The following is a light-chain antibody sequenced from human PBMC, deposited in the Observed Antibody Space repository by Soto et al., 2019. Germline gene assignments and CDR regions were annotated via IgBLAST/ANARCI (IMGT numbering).Light chain of an antibody. J-gene: IGLJ3*02. CDR2: EVS. Sequence: QSALTQPASVSGSPGQSITISCTGTSSDVGGYNYVSWYQQHPGKAPKLMIYEVSNRPSGVSNRFSGSKSGNTASLTISGLQAEDEADYYCSSYTSSIVWVFGGGTKLTFL. V-gene: IGLV2-14*01. CDR3: SSYTSSIVWV. CDR1: SSDVGGYNY.